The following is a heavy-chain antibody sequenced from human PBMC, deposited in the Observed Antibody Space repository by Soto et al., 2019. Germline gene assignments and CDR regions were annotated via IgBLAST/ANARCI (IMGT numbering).Heavy chain of an antibody. V-gene: IGHV3-49*03. Sequence: SCTASGFTFGDYAMSWFRQAPGKGLEWVGFIRSKAYGGTTEYAASVKGRFTISRDDSKSIAYLQMNSLKTEDTAVYYCTRDADIVVVPAAIFDAFDIWGQGTMVTVSS. CDR3: TRDADIVVVPAAIFDAFDI. CDR2: IRSKAYGGTT. J-gene: IGHJ3*02. CDR1: GFTFGDYA. D-gene: IGHD2-2*01.